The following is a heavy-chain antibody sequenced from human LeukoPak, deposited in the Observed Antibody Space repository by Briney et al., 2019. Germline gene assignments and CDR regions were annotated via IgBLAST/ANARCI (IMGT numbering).Heavy chain of an antibody. CDR1: GYTFTNNG. D-gene: IGHD2-15*01. Sequence: ASVKVSCKASGYTFTNNGISWMRQAPGQGLEWMGWISAYNDNTNNAQKFQGGVTMTTDTSTSTAYMELRSLRSDDTAVYYCARDMGYCSGGSCPHNAFDIWGQGTMVTVS. V-gene: IGHV1-18*01. J-gene: IGHJ3*02. CDR2: ISAYNDNT. CDR3: ARDMGYCSGGSCPHNAFDI.